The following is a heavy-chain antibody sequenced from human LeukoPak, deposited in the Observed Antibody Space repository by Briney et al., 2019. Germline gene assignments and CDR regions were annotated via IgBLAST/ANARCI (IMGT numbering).Heavy chain of an antibody. CDR1: GFTFSSYE. J-gene: IGHJ3*02. CDR2: ISSRGSTI. Sequence: PGGSLRLSCAASGFTFSSYEMNWVRQAPGKGLEWVSYISSRGSTIYYADSVKGRFTISRDNAKNSLYLQMNSLRAEDTAVYYCAREENDYGDYVTFDIWGQGTMVTVSS. CDR3: AREENDYGDYVTFDI. V-gene: IGHV3-48*03. D-gene: IGHD4-17*01.